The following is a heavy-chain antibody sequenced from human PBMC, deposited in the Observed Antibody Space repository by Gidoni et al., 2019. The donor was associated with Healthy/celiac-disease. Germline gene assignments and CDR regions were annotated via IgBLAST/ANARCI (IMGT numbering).Heavy chain of an antibody. D-gene: IGHD4-17*01. Sequence: QVQLVESGGGVVQPGSSLRLSCAASGFTFSSYGMHWVRQAPGKGLEWVAVISYDGSNKYYADSVKGRFTISRDNSKNTLYLQMNSLRAEDTAVYYCAKDLGDYGDSYYFDYWGQGTLVTVSS. CDR3: AKDLGDYGDSYYFDY. V-gene: IGHV3-30*18. CDR2: ISYDGSNK. CDR1: GFTFSSYG. J-gene: IGHJ4*02.